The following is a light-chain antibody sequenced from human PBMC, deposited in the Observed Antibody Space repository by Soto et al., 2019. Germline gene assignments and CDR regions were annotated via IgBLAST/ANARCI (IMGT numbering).Light chain of an antibody. Sequence: QSALTQPASVSGSPVQSITISCTGTSSDVGSYNLVSWYQQHPGKAPKHMIYEGSKRPSGVSNRFSGSKSGNTASLTISGLQAEDEADYYCCSYAGSRVFGTGTKLTVL. V-gene: IGLV2-23*01. CDR1: SSDVGSYNL. J-gene: IGLJ1*01. CDR3: CSYAGSRV. CDR2: EGS.